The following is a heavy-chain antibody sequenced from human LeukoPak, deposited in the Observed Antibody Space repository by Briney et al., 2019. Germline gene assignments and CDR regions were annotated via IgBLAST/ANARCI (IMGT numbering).Heavy chain of an antibody. CDR2: INPNSGGT. CDR1: GYTFTSYG. Sequence: ASVKVSCKASGYTFTSYGISWVRQAPGQGLEWMGWINPNSGGTNYPQKFQGRVTMTRDTSISTAYMELSRLRSDDTAVYYCAREETYYDSSGYYYLDWGQGTLVTVSS. CDR3: AREETYYDSSGYYYLD. J-gene: IGHJ4*02. D-gene: IGHD3-22*01. V-gene: IGHV1-2*02.